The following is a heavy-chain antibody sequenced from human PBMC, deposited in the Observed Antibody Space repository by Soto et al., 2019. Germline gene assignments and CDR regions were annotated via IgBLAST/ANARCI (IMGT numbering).Heavy chain of an antibody. V-gene: IGHV3-30-3*01. Sequence: PGGSLRLSCAASGFTFSSYSMHWVRQAAGKGLEWVAVISYDGTRKYYADSVKGRFTISRDNSKNTVYLEMNSLRAEDTAVYYCAKVNYGLYDYWGQGTLVTVS. CDR3: AKVNYGLYDY. CDR1: GFTFSSYS. D-gene: IGHD4-17*01. J-gene: IGHJ4*02. CDR2: ISYDGTRK.